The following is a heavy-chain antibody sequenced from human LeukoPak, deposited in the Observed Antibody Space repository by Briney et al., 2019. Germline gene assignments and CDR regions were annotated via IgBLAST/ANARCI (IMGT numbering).Heavy chain of an antibody. CDR1: GYTFTSYG. CDR3: AREFVAGSDY. CDR2: INPNSGGT. J-gene: IGHJ4*02. V-gene: IGHV1-2*02. D-gene: IGHD6-19*01. Sequence: ASVKVSCKASGYTFTSYGITWVRQAPGQGLEWMGWINPNSGGTNYAQKFQGRVTMTRDTSIITAYMELSRLRSDDTAVYYCAREFVAGSDYWGQGTLVTVSS.